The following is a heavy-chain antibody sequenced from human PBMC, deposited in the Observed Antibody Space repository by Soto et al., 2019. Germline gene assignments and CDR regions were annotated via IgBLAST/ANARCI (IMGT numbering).Heavy chain of an antibody. Sequence: PGGSLRLSCAASGFTFSSYAMSWVRQAPGKGLEWVSTISDSGGGTYYADSVKGRFTISRDNSKNTLYLQMKSLRAEDTAIYYCANRGRDTPGQNFGYWGRGPLVTVSS. J-gene: IGHJ4*02. D-gene: IGHD2-15*01. V-gene: IGHV3-23*01. CDR2: ISDSGGGT. CDR3: ANRGRDTPGQNFGY. CDR1: GFTFSSYA.